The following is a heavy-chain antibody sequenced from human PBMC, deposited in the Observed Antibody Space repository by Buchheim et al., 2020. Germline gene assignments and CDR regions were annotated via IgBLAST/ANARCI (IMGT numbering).Heavy chain of an antibody. Sequence: QVQLQESGPGLVKPSQTLSLTCTVSGGSISSGDYYWSWIRQPPGKGLEWIGRIYTSGSTNYNPSLKSRVTISVDTSKNQFSLKLSSVTAADTAVYYCAREVVVPAAYYYYYYGMDVWGQGTT. CDR1: GGSISSGDYY. V-gene: IGHV4-61*02. CDR3: AREVVVPAAYYYYYYGMDV. CDR2: IYTSGST. J-gene: IGHJ6*02. D-gene: IGHD2-2*01.